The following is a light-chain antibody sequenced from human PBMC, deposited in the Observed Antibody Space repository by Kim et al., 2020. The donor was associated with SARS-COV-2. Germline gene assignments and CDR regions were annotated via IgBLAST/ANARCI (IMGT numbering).Light chain of an antibody. CDR2: DVS. J-gene: IGLJ2*01. V-gene: IGLV2-11*01. CDR1: GSDVDSYSD. CDR3: CSYAGSYTEV. Sequence: QSGTIYCTGTGSDVDSYSDVPWYQQHPGRAPRLMLYDVSKRPPGVPDRFSGSKSGYTAFMTISGLQGEDEADYYRCSYAGSYTEVFGGGTQLTVL.